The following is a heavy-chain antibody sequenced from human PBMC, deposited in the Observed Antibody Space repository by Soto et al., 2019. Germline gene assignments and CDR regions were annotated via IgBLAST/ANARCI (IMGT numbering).Heavy chain of an antibody. CDR1: GDSVSSNSAA. CDR2: TYYRSKWYN. V-gene: IGHV6-1*01. CDR3: AAGVSGNYYNDDLDV. D-gene: IGHD1-26*01. Sequence: SQTLSLTCAISGDSVSSNSAAWNWIRQSPSRGLEWLGRTYYRSKWYNDYAVSVKSRITINPDTSKNQFSLQLNSVAPGDTAVYCRAAGVSGNYYNDDLDVWGQGTTVTVSS. J-gene: IGHJ6*02.